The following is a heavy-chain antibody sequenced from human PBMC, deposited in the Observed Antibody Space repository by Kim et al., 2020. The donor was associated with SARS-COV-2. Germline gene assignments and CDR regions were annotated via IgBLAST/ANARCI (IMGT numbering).Heavy chain of an antibody. D-gene: IGHD3-3*01. CDR2: IYHSGST. J-gene: IGHJ5*02. Sequence: SETLSLTCAVSGGSISSSNWWSWVRQPPGKGLEWIGEIYHSGSTNYNPSLKSRVTISVDKSKNQFSLKLSSVTAADTAVYYCARGGQALRFLEWPNLGDGGFDPWGQGTLVTVSS. CDR3: ARGGQALRFLEWPNLGDGGFDP. V-gene: IGHV4-4*02. CDR1: GGSISSSNW.